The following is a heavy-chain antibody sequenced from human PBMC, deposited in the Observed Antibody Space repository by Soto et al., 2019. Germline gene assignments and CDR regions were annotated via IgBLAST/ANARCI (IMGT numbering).Heavy chain of an antibody. CDR3: TTDAYIVATIFGPLVYGMDV. CDR1: GFTFSNAW. J-gene: IGHJ6*02. CDR2: IKSKTDGGTT. V-gene: IGHV3-15*01. Sequence: GGSLRLSCAASGFTFSNAWMSWVRQAPGKGLEWVGRIKSKTDGGTTDYAAPVKGRFTISRDDSKNTLYLQMNSLKTEDTAVYYCTTDAYIVATIFGPLVYGMDVWGQGTTVTVSS. D-gene: IGHD5-12*01.